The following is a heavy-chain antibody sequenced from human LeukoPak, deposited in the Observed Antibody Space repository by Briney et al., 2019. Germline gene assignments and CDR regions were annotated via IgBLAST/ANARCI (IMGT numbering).Heavy chain of an antibody. D-gene: IGHD3-3*01. J-gene: IGHJ4*02. CDR3: ASWYYDFWSGYRSGFDY. Sequence: PSETLSLTCTVSGGSISSGDYYWSWIRQPPGKGLEWIGYIYYSGSTYYNPSLKSRATISVDTSKNQFSLKLSSVTAADTAVYYCASWYYDFWSGYRSGFDYWGQGTLVTVSS. V-gene: IGHV4-30-4*08. CDR1: GGSISSGDYY. CDR2: IYYSGST.